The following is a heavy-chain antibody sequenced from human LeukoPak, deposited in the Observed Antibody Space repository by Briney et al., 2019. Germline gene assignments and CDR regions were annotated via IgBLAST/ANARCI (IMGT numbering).Heavy chain of an antibody. D-gene: IGHD1-26*01. V-gene: IGHV3-66*04. CDR3: ATQGSYDAFDI. CDR2: IYSGGST. CDR1: GFIFSSYA. Sequence: PGGSLRLSCAASGFIFSSYAMSWVRQAPGKGLEWVSVIYSGGSTYYADSVKGRFTISRDNSKNTLYLQMNSLRAEDTAVYYCATQGSYDAFDIWGQGTMVTVSS. J-gene: IGHJ3*02.